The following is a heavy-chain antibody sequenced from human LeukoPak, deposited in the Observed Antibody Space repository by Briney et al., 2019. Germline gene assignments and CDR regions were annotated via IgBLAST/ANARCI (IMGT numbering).Heavy chain of an antibody. V-gene: IGHV3-48*01. D-gene: IGHD6-6*01. Sequence: GGSLRLSCAASGFTFSSYSMNWVRQAPGKGLEWVSYISSSSSTIYYADSVKGRFTISRDNAKNSLYLQMNSLRAEDTAVYYCARDLVSPPDAFDIWGQGTMVTVSS. CDR1: GFTFSSYS. CDR2: ISSSSSTI. CDR3: ARDLVSPPDAFDI. J-gene: IGHJ3*02.